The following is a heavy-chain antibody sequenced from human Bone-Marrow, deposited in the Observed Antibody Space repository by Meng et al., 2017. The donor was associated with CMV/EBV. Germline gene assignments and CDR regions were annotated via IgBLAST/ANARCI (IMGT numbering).Heavy chain of an antibody. Sequence: GGSLRLSCTVSGGSISSYYWRWVRQAPGKGLEWVSAISGSGGSTYYADSVKGRFTISRDNSKNTLYLQMNSLRAEDTAVYYCAKETRGSIDYWGQGTLVTVSS. J-gene: IGHJ4*02. D-gene: IGHD3-10*01. CDR3: AKETRGSIDY. V-gene: IGHV3-23*01. CDR2: ISGSGGST. CDR1: GGSISSYY.